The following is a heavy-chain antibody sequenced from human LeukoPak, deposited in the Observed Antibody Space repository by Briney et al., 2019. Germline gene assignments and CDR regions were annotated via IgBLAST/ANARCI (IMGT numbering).Heavy chain of an antibody. J-gene: IGHJ4*02. CDR2: INHSGST. CDR1: GGSFSGYY. CDR3: ARGPTRSRHDCSGSSCYSGPGY. V-gene: IGHV4-34*01. D-gene: IGHD2-15*01. Sequence: SETLSLTCAVYGGSFSGYYWSWIRQPPGKGLEWIGEINHSGSTNYNPSLKSRVTISVDTSKNQFSLKLSSVTAADTAVYYCARGPTRSRHDCSGSSCYSGPGYWGQGTLVTVSS.